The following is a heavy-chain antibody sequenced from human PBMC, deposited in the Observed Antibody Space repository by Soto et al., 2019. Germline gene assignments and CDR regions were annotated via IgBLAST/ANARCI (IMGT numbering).Heavy chain of an antibody. D-gene: IGHD5-12*01. J-gene: IGHJ4*02. V-gene: IGHV4-34*01. Sequence: PSETLSLNCAVYGGSFSGYYWSWIRQPPGKGLEWIGEINHSGSTNYNPSLKSRVTISVDTSKNQFSLKLSSVTAADTAVYYCARGNPYLRVRAGDILYYFDYWGQGTLVTVSS. CDR3: ARGNPYLRVRAGDILYYFDY. CDR1: GGSFSGYY. CDR2: INHSGST.